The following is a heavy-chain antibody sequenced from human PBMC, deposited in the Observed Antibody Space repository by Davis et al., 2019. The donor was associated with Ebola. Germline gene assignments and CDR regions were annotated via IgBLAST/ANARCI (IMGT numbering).Heavy chain of an antibody. CDR2: ISSSSSYI. V-gene: IGHV3-21*01. Sequence: PSETLSLTCAASGFTFSSYSMNWVRQAPGKGLEWVSSISSSSSYIYYADSVKGRFTISRDNAKNSLYLQMNSLRAEDTAVYYCARDRYSSSSEYGSSDYWGQGTLVTVSS. D-gene: IGHD6-6*01. CDR3: ARDRYSSSSEYGSSDY. J-gene: IGHJ4*02. CDR1: GFTFSSYS.